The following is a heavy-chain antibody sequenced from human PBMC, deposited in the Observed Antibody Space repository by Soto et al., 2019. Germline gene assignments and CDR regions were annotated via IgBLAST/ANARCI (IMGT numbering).Heavy chain of an antibody. V-gene: IGHV5-10-1*04. D-gene: IGHD3-3*01. CDR2: IDPSDSFT. J-gene: IGHJ5*01. CDR1: GYRSSDYW. Sequence: EAMTISCQGSGYRSSDYWLHWVRQVPGKGLEWMGKIDPSDSFTTYSPSFQGRVTISIDKSINTAFLRWTGLQSSDPAMYYCANLDFTFCSLHVFDFSG. CDR3: ANLDFTFCSLHVFDF.